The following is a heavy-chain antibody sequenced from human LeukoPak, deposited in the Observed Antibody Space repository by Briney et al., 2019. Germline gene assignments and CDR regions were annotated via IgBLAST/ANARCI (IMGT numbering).Heavy chain of an antibody. CDR1: GFTFSNAW. V-gene: IGHV3-23*01. CDR2: ISGSGGST. CDR3: ARDLGTNYYDSSGYYYGFDY. Sequence: PGGSLRLSCAASGFTFSNAWMSWVRQAPGKGLEWVSAISGSGGSTYYADSVKGRFTISRDNSKNTLYLQMNSLRAEDTAVYYCARDLGTNYYDSSGYYYGFDYWGQGTLVTVSS. J-gene: IGHJ4*02. D-gene: IGHD3-22*01.